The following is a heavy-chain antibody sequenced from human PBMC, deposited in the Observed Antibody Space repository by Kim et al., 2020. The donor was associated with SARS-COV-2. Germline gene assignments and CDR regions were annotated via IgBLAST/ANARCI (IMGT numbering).Heavy chain of an antibody. CDR1: GGTFSSYA. CDR2: IIPIFGTA. V-gene: IGHV1-69*13. J-gene: IGHJ4*02. D-gene: IGHD2-2*01. Sequence: SVKVSCKASGGTFSSYAISWVRQAPGQGLEWMGGIIPIFGTANYAQKFQGRVTITADESTSTAYMELSSLRSEDTAVYYCARGDCSSTSCYPGFDYWGQGTLVTVSS. CDR3: ARGDCSSTSCYPGFDY.